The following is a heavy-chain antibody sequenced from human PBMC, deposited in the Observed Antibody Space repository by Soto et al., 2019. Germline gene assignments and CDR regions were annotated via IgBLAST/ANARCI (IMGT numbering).Heavy chain of an antibody. V-gene: IGHV3-74*01. CDR2: INSDGTTT. CDR3: ATDGSYAQHV. D-gene: IGHD2-2*01. J-gene: IGHJ6*02. Sequence: GGSLRLSCTASGFTFSNTWMHWVRQAPGKGLVWVSHINSDGTTTTYADSVKGRFTISRDNAKNTVHLQMNSLRAEDTAVYYCATDGSYAQHVWGQGTTVTVSS. CDR1: GFTFSNTW.